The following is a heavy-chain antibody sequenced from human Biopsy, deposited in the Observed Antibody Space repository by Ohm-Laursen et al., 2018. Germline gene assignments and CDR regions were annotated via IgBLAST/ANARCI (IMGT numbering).Heavy chain of an antibody. CDR3: VLASFDY. J-gene: IGHJ4*02. V-gene: IGHV1-46*01. CDR2: INPGGNST. Sequence: GASVKVSCNASGYTLTTYYIHWVRQAPGQGLEWMGIINPGGNSTAYTQNFQGRVTMTWDTSTTTVYMELSSPRSEDTAVYYCVLASFDYWGQGTLVTVPS. CDR1: GYTLTTYY.